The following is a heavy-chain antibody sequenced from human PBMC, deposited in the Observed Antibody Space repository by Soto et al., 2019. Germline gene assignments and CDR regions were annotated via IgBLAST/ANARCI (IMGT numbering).Heavy chain of an antibody. D-gene: IGHD4-4*01. CDR2: MNHKSANT. J-gene: IGHJ4*02. Sequence: QVQLVQSGAEVKKPGASVKVSCKASRYTFISYDINWVRPATGQGLEWMGWMNHKSANTGYAQNFQGTVTITRNTTKSTAYIELSSLRSENTAGDSCTTSPSWETTVTAYRFDYWGQGTLVTVSS. V-gene: IGHV1-8*01. CDR3: TTSPSWETTVTAYRFDY. CDR1: RYTFISYD.